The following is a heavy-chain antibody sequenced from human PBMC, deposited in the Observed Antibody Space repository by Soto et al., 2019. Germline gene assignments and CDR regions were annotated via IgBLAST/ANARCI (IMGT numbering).Heavy chain of an antibody. Sequence: SETLSLTCTVSGASISGYHWGWIRQPPGKGLEWIGYMSYSGSTNYSPSLKSRVTMSVDTSKSQFSLKLSSVTAADTAVYYCARVPDRWGQGTLVTVSS. D-gene: IGHD2-2*01. CDR1: GASISGYH. CDR2: MSYSGST. J-gene: IGHJ5*02. V-gene: IGHV4-59*12. CDR3: ARVPDR.